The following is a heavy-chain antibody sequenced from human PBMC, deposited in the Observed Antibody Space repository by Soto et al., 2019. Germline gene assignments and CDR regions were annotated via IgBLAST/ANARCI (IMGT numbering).Heavy chain of an antibody. CDR2: ISAYNGNT. V-gene: IGHV1-18*01. CDR1: GYTFTSYD. J-gene: IGHJ4*02. CDR3: ARGYGDYVLFFPLSYYFDY. Sequence: EASVKVSCTASGYTFTSYDINWVRQATGQGLEWMGWISAYNGNTNYAQKLQGRVTMTTDTSTSTAYMELRSLRSDDTAVYYCARGYGDYVLFFPLSYYFDYWGQGTLVTVSS. D-gene: IGHD4-17*01.